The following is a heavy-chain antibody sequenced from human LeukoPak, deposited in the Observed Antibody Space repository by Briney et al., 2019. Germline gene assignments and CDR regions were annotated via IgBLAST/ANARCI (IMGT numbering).Heavy chain of an antibody. V-gene: IGHV3-9*01. Sequence: GGSLRLSCAPSGFMFNDYALHWVRQAPGRGLEWVSSISWNSGNMYYVDSVKGRFTISRDNAKNSLSLQMNSLKPEDTALYYCAKGPGLGAGKRYLDLWGRGTLVIVSS. D-gene: IGHD6-13*01. CDR2: ISWNSGNM. CDR3: AKGPGLGAGKRYLDL. J-gene: IGHJ2*01. CDR1: GFMFNDYA.